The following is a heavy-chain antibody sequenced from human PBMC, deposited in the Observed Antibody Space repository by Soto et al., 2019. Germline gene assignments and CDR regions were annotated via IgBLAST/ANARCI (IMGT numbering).Heavy chain of an antibody. CDR3: ARLADYDFWSGSPFYYYGMDV. CDR2: IYYSGST. CDR1: RRSISSSSYY. J-gene: IGHJ6*02. D-gene: IGHD3-3*01. V-gene: IGHV4-39*01. Sequence: SETLSLTCTVSRRSISSSSYYWGWIRQPPGKGLEWIGSIYYSGSTYYNPSLKSRVTISVDSSKNQFSLKLSSVTAADTAVYYCARLADYDFWSGSPFYYYGMDVWGQGTTVT.